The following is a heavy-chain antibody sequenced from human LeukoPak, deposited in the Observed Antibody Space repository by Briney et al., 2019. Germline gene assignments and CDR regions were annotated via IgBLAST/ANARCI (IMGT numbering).Heavy chain of an antibody. CDR1: VFTVITHD. J-gene: IGHJ4*02. V-gene: IGHV3-53*01. CDR3: ARGVEPLAANTLAY. CDR2: AFSDSDT. Sequence: GGSLRLSRAASVFTVITHDMTWVRQAPGKGLEWVSVAFSDSDTKYADSVQGRFTITRDRSKSTLYLEMHMLSLEDTAVYYCARGVEPLAANTLAYWGQGTLVTVSS. D-gene: IGHD1-14*01.